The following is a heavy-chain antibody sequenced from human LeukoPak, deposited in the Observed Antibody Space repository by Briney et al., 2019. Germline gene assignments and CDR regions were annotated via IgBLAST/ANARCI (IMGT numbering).Heavy chain of an antibody. CDR2: IKQDGSEK. J-gene: IGHJ5*02. V-gene: IGHV3-7*01. D-gene: IGHD6-19*01. Sequence: GGSLRLSCAASGFTFSSYWMSWVRQAPGKGLEWVANIKQDGSEKYYVDSVKGRFTISRDNAKNSLYLQMNSLRAEDTAVYYCARGSYSSGWYDWFDPWGQGTLVTVSS. CDR3: ARGSYSSGWYDWFDP. CDR1: GFTFSSYW.